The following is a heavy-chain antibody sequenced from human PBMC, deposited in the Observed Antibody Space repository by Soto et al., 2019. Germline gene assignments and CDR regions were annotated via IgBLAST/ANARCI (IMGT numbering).Heavy chain of an antibody. Sequence: GGSLRLSCAASGFTFSSYVMHWVRQAPGKGLEWVAVIWFDGSNKHYGDFVKGRFTISRDNSKNTVYLQMNSLRAEDTAVYYCARVNGDDTFDYWGQGTLVTVSS. D-gene: IGHD4-17*01. CDR1: GFTFSSYV. CDR2: IWFDGSNK. V-gene: IGHV3-33*01. CDR3: ARVNGDDTFDY. J-gene: IGHJ4*02.